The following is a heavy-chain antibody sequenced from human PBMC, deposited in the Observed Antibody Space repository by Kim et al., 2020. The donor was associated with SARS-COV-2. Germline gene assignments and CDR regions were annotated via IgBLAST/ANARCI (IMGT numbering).Heavy chain of an antibody. CDR3: AREVAVGVAGINDY. V-gene: IGHV3-11*05. CDR2: ISSSSSYT. D-gene: IGHD6-19*01. Sequence: GGSLRLSCAASGFTFSDYYMSWIRQAPGKGLEWVSYISSSSSYTNYADSVKGRFTISRDNAKNSLYLQMNSLRAEDTAVYYCAREVAVGVAGINDYWGQGTLVTVSS. CDR1: GFTFSDYY. J-gene: IGHJ4*02.